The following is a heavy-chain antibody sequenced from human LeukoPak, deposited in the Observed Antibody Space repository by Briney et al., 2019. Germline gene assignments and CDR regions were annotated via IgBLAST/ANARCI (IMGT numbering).Heavy chain of an antibody. CDR1: GGSISSGVYY. J-gene: IGHJ6*02. D-gene: IGHD4-11*01. V-gene: IGHV4-30-4*01. CDR3: ARDSTVTRYYGMDV. CDR2: IYYSGST. Sequence: SETLSLTGTVSGGSISSGVYYWGWIRQPPGKGLEWIGYIYYSGSTYYNPSLKSRVTISVDTSKNQFSLKLSSVTAADTAVYYCARDSTVTRYYGMDVWGQGTTVTVSS.